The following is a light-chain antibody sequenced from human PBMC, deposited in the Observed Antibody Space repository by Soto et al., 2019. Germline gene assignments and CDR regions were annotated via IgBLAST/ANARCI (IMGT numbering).Light chain of an antibody. CDR2: KAS. V-gene: IGKV1-5*03. Sequence: VGRSITITCRASQTISSWLAWYRQKPGKAPKLLIYKASTLKSGVPSRFSCSGSGTEFNLTMRSRQPYYFAPYNYEHHNTDAERLGQGTKVDIK. CDR1: QTISSW. CDR3: EHHNTDAER. J-gene: IGKJ1*01.